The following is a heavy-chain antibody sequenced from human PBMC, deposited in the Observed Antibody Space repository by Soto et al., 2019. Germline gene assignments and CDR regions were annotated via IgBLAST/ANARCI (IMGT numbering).Heavy chain of an antibody. CDR2: INHSGST. J-gene: IGHJ6*03. CDR1: GGSFSGYY. D-gene: IGHD6-13*01. Sequence: SETLSLTCAVYGGSFSGYYWSWIRQPPGKGLEWIGEINHSGSTNYNPSLKSRVTTSVDTSKNQFSLKLSSVTAADTAVYYCARGREQQLVQNYYYYMDVWGKGTTVTVSS. CDR3: ARGREQQLVQNYYYYMDV. V-gene: IGHV4-34*01.